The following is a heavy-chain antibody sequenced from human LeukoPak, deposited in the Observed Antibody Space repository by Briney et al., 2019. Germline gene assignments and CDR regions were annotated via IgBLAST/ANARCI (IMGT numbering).Heavy chain of an antibody. J-gene: IGHJ4*02. CDR3: ARAIAVAGHYYFDY. CDR2: IYPGDSDT. D-gene: IGHD6-19*01. CDR1: GYSFTSYW. Sequence: GESLKISCKGSGYSFTSYWIGWVRQMPGKGLEWMGIIYPGDSDTRYSPSFQGQVTVSADKSISTAYLQWSSLKASDTAIYYCARAIAVAGHYYFDYWGQGTLVTVSS. V-gene: IGHV5-51*01.